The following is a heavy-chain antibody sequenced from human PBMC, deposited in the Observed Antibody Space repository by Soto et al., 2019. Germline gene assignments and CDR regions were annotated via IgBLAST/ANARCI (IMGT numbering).Heavy chain of an antibody. CDR1: GFSLSTSGVG. V-gene: IGHV2-5*02. CDR2: IYWDDDK. CDR3: AHAYCSGGSCYSEVYWFDP. J-gene: IGHJ5*02. Sequence: QITLKESGPPLVKPTQTLTLTCTFSGFSLSTSGVGVGWIRQPPGKALEWLALIYWDDDKRYSPSLKSRLTITKDTSKNQVVLTMTNMDPVDTATYYCAHAYCSGGSCYSEVYWFDPWGQGTLVTVSS. D-gene: IGHD2-15*01.